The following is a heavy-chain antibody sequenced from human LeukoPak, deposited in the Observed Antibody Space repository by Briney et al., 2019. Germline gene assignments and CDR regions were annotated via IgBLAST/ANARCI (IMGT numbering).Heavy chain of an antibody. CDR1: GFTFSSYA. V-gene: IGHV3-30*04. Sequence: GGSLRLSCAASGFTFSSYAMHWVRQAPGKGLEWVAVISYDGSNKYYADSVKGRFTISRDNSKKTLYLQMNSLRAEDTAVYYCARDLHIVVATALDYWGQGTLVTVSS. D-gene: IGHD2-21*02. J-gene: IGHJ4*02. CDR3: ARDLHIVVATALDY. CDR2: ISYDGSNK.